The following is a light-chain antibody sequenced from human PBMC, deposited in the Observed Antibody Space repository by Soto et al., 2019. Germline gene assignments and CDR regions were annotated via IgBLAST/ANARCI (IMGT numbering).Light chain of an antibody. J-gene: IGKJ1*01. V-gene: IGKV3-20*01. CDR3: QQYGSSGT. CDR2: GAS. Sequence: EIVLTQSPGTLSLSPGQRATLSCRASESISRDYLAWYQQKPGQAPRLLIYGASNRATGIPDRFSGSGSGTDFTLTISRLEPEDFAVYYCQQYGSSGTFGQGTKVEIK. CDR1: ESISRDY.